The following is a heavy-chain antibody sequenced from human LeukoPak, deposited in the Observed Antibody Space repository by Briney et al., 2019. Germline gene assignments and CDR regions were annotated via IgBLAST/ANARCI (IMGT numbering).Heavy chain of an antibody. V-gene: IGHV1-18*01. CDR3: ARGAEGYYDSSGYVLDWRGFDP. D-gene: IGHD3-22*01. CDR2: ISAYNGNT. J-gene: IGHJ5*02. CDR1: GYTFTSYG. Sequence: ASVKVSCKASGYTFTSYGISWVRQAPGQGLEWMGWISAYNGNTNYAQKLQGRVTMTTDTSTSTAHMELRSLRSDDTAVYYCARGAEGYYDSSGYVLDWRGFDPWGQGTLVTVSS.